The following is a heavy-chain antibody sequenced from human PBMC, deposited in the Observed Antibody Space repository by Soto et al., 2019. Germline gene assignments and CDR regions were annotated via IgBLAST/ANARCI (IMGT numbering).Heavy chain of an antibody. V-gene: IGHV4-34*01. CDR3: ARGYFWSGYYYYYYYGMDV. Sequence: SETLSLTCAVYGGSFSGYYWSWIRQPPGKGLEWIGEINHSRSTNYNPSLKSRVTISVDTSKNQFSLKLSSVTAADTAVYYCARGYFWSGYYYYYYYGMDVWGQGTTVTVSS. J-gene: IGHJ6*02. CDR1: GGSFSGYY. CDR2: INHSRST. D-gene: IGHD3-3*01.